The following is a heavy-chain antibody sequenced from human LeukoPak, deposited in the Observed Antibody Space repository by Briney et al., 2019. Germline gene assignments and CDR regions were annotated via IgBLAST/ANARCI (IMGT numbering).Heavy chain of an antibody. V-gene: IGHV4-39*07. Sequence: SETLSLTCTVSGGSISRSSYYWGWIRQPPGKGLEWIGSFHYSGSTYYNPSLKSRVTISVDTSKNQFSLKLSSVTAADTAVYYCARARKITMVRGVIPKGGIYYFDYWGQGTLVTVSS. J-gene: IGHJ4*02. CDR3: ARARKITMVRGVIPKGGIYYFDY. CDR1: GGSISRSSYY. CDR2: FHYSGST. D-gene: IGHD3-10*01.